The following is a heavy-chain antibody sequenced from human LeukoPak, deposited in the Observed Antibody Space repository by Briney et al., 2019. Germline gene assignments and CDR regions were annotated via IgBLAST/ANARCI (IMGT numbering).Heavy chain of an antibody. CDR1: GGSISSYY. V-gene: IGHV4-4*07. CDR2: IYTSGST. J-gene: IGHJ4*02. D-gene: IGHD6-13*01. CDR3: ARGRVSSSWYSAFDY. Sequence: SETLSLTCTVSGGSISSYYWSWIRQPAGKGLEWIGRIYTSGSTNYNPSLKSRVTMSVDTSKNQFSLKLSSGTAADTAVYYCARGRVSSSWYSAFDYWGQGTLVTVSS.